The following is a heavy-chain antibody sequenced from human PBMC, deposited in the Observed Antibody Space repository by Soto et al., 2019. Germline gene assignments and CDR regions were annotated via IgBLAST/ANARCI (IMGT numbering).Heavy chain of an antibody. CDR1: GFTFSSYA. CDR3: VKEADTYYDFWSGYSFYGMDV. J-gene: IGHJ6*02. CDR2: ISSSGGST. D-gene: IGHD3-3*01. Sequence: EVQLVESGGGLVQPGGSLRLSCSASGFTFSSYAMHWVRQAPGKGLEYVSAISSSGGSTYYADSVKGRFTISRDNSKNTLYLQMSSLRAEDTAVYYCVKEADTYYDFWSGYSFYGMDVWGQGTTVTVSS. V-gene: IGHV3-64D*06.